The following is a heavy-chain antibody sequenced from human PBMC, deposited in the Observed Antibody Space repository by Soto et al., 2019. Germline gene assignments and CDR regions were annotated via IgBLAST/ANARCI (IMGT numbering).Heavy chain of an antibody. CDR3: ARDSAAAGTGRIEY. Sequence: SQTLSLTCAISGDSVSSNSAAWNWIRQSPSRGLEWLGRTYYRSKWYNDCAVSVKSRITINPDTSKNQFSLQLNSVTPEDTAVYYCARDSAAAGTGRIEYWGQGTLVTVS. D-gene: IGHD6-13*01. CDR1: GDSVSSNSAA. J-gene: IGHJ4*02. CDR2: TYYRSKWYN. V-gene: IGHV6-1*01.